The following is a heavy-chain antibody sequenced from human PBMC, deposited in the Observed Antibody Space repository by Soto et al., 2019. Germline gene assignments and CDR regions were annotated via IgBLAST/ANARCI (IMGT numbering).Heavy chain of an antibody. CDR1: GYTLTSHA. V-gene: IGHV1-3*05. CDR2: INAGNGNT. D-gene: IGHD6-13*01. J-gene: IGHJ5*02. Sequence: QVQLVQSGAEEKKPGASVKVSCKASGYTLTSHAMHWVRQAPGQRLEWMGWINAGNGNTKYSQKFQGRVTITTDTSASTADMELSSLRSEDTAVYYCARDGIAAAGTSWFDPWGQGTLVTVSS. CDR3: ARDGIAAAGTSWFDP.